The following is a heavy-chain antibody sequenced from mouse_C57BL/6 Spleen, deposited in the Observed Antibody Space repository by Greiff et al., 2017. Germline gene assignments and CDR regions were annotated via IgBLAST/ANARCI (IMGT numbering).Heavy chain of an antibody. CDR3: ARGITTVVATDYAMDY. V-gene: IGHV1-52*01. Sequence: QVQLQQSGAELVRPGSSVKLSCKASGYTFTSYWMHWVKQRPIQGLEWIGNIDPSDSETHYNQKFKDKATLTVDKSSSTAYMQLSSLTSEDSAVYYCARGITTVVATDYAMDYWGQGTSVTVSS. J-gene: IGHJ4*01. CDR1: GYTFTSYW. CDR2: IDPSDSET. D-gene: IGHD1-1*01.